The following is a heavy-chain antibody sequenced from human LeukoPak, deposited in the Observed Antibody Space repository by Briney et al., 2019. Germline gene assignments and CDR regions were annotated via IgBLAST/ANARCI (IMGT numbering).Heavy chain of an antibody. CDR3: ARIHRYCSGGACYVLDN. Sequence: MPSETPSLTCTVSGVSISSYYWSWIRQPPGKGLEWIGYVYYSGSTNYNPSFKSRITISVDTSRNQFSLQLSSVTAADTAVYYCARIHRYCSGGACYVLDNWGQGTLVAVSS. J-gene: IGHJ4*02. CDR1: GVSISSYY. CDR2: VYYSGST. V-gene: IGHV4-59*01. D-gene: IGHD2-15*01.